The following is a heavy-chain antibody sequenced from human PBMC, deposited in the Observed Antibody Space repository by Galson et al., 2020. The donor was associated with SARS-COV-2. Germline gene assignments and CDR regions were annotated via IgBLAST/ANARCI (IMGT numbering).Heavy chain of an antibody. CDR1: GYRFRLYA. D-gene: IGHD2-8*02. J-gene: IGHJ6*03. CDR3: ARLNLCTGDRCPPVYYYYMDV. CDR2: INTNNGNP. V-gene: IGHV7-4-1*02. Sequence: ASVKVSCKASGYRFRLYALHWVRQAPGQGLEWMGWINTNNGNPTYAQGFTGRFVFSLDTSTSTAFLQISSLKAEDTAVYYCARLNLCTGDRCPPVYYYYMDVWGKGTTVTVSS.